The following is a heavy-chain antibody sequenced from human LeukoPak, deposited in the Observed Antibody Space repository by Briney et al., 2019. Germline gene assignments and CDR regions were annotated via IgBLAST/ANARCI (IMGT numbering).Heavy chain of an antibody. V-gene: IGHV4-61*02. CDR1: GGSTSTGDYY. J-gene: IGHJ5*02. CDR2: IHTSGTT. CDR3: ARESGSYLWRSWLNP. Sequence: SETLSLTCLVSGGSTSTGDYYCSWIRQPAGKGLEWIGRIHTSGTTNYNPSLKSRVTMSVDTSQDQFSLKLNSVTAADTAVYYCARESGSYLWRSWLNPWGQGTLVTVSS. D-gene: IGHD3-16*01.